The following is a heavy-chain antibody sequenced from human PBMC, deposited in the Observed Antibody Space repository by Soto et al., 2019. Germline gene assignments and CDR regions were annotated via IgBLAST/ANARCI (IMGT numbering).Heavy chain of an antibody. Sequence: SETLSLTCNVSGGSISIGTDYWGWIRQPPGKGLEWIGNIHYSENTYYNPSLLSRVTISVDTSKNEFSLRLSSVTAADTAVYYCARLNGYCISTNCHGYYGMDVWGQGTTVTVSS. J-gene: IGHJ6*02. CDR1: GGSISIGTDY. D-gene: IGHD2-2*03. V-gene: IGHV4-39*01. CDR3: ARLNGYCISTNCHGYYGMDV. CDR2: IHYSENT.